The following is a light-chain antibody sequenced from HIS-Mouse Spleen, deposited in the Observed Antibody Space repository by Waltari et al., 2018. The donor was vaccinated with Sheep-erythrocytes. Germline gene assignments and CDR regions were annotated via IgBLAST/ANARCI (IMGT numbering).Light chain of an antibody. CDR3: SSYAGSNNWV. CDR1: SSDVGGYNY. V-gene: IGLV2-8*01. Sequence: QSALTQPPSSSGSPGQSFTISCTGTSSDVGGYNYVSWYQQHQGKAPKLMIYEVSKRPSGVPDRFSGSKSGNTASLTVSGLQAEDEADYYCSSYAGSNNWVFGGGTKLTVL. J-gene: IGLJ3*02. CDR2: EVS.